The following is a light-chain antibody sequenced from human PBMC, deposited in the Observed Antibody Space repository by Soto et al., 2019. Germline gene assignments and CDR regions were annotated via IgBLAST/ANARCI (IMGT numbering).Light chain of an antibody. CDR3: QQSYSTPIT. CDR2: AAS. Sequence: DIQMTQSPSSLSASVGDRVTITCRASQSINSYLNWYQQKPGKAPKLLIYAASTLQSGVPSRFSGSGSGTDFTLTISNLRPEDFATYYCQQSYSTPITFGQGTRLEIK. CDR1: QSINSY. J-gene: IGKJ5*01. V-gene: IGKV1-39*01.